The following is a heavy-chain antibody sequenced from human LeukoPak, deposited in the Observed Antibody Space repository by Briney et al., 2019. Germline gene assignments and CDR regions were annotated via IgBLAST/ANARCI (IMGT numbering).Heavy chain of an antibody. Sequence: SETLSLTCTVSGGSVSSYYWTWIRQPAGKGLEWIGRIYSSGSTNYNPSLKSRVTMSVDTSKNQFSLNLTSVTAADTAVYYCAREGSGTYRGLDYWGPGTLVTVSS. D-gene: IGHD1-26*01. V-gene: IGHV4-4*07. CDR3: AREGSGTYRGLDY. J-gene: IGHJ4*02. CDR1: GGSVSSYY. CDR2: IYSSGST.